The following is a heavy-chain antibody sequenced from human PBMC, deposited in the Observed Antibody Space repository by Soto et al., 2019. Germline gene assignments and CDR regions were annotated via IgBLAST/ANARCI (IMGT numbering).Heavy chain of an antibody. J-gene: IGHJ4*02. CDR3: ARDYYGDYVFDY. Sequence: GGSLRLSCAASGFTFSSYSMNWVRQAPGKGLEWVSSISGSSSYIYYADSVKGRFTISRDNAKNSLYLQMNSLRAEDTAVYYCARDYYGDYVFDYWGQGTLVTVSS. CDR1: GFTFSSYS. D-gene: IGHD4-17*01. V-gene: IGHV3-21*01. CDR2: ISGSSSYI.